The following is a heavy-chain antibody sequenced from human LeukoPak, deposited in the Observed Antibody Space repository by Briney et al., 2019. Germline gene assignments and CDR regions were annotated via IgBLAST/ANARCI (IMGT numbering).Heavy chain of an antibody. J-gene: IGHJ6*03. V-gene: IGHV2-70*20. CDR3: ARMVDGAARSIRDYYYYYYMDV. CDR1: GFSLSTSGMC. Sequence: SGPTLVNPTQTLTLTCTFSGFSLSTSGMCVSWVRQPPGKALEWLALIDWDDDKYYSTSLKTRLTISKDTSKNQVVLTMTNMDPVDTATYYCARMVDGAARSIRDYYYYYYMDVWGKGTTVTVSS. CDR2: IDWDDDK. D-gene: IGHD6-6*01.